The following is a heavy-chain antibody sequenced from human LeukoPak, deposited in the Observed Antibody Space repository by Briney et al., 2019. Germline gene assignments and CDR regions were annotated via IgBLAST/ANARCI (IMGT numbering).Heavy chain of an antibody. D-gene: IGHD3-22*01. CDR2: IYHSGST. CDR3: ARRYYYASSTYSDAFDL. J-gene: IGHJ3*01. CDR1: GYSISSGYY. Sequence: SETLSLTCAVSGYSISSGYYWGWIRQPPGEGLEWIGNIYHSGSTYYNPSLKSRVTISVDTSKNQFSLRLTSVTAADTAVYYCARRYYYASSTYSDAFDLWGQGTIVTVSS. V-gene: IGHV4-38-2*01.